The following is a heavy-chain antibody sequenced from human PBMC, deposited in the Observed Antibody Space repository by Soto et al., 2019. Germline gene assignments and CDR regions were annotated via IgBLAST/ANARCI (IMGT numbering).Heavy chain of an antibody. CDR3: ARERSIAATGIFYY. CDR2: MSSDGRNK. Sequence: GGALRLSCSASGFTVSGYALHWVRQARGKGLALVAGMSSDGRNKFNAVSVKGRLTIYRDNSKNTVYLQMNSLRPEDTAVYYCARERSIAATGIFYYWGQGTLVTVSS. CDR1: GFTVSGYA. V-gene: IGHV3-30*04. D-gene: IGHD6-13*01. J-gene: IGHJ4*02.